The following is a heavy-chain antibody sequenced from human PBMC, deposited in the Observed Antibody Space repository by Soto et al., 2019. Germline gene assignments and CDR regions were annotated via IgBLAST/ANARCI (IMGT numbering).Heavy chain of an antibody. CDR2: ISWNSGSI. V-gene: IGHV3-9*01. CDR3: TKGNGGSPTGDAFHI. D-gene: IGHD1-1*01. CDR1: GFTFDDYA. Sequence: EEQLVESGGGLGQPGRSLRLSCAASGFTFDDYAMHWVRQVPGKGLEWVSGISWNSGSITYADSVKGRCTISRDNAKISLSLQINSLRAEDTALYYCTKGNGGSPTGDAFHIGGQGTRLIVSS. J-gene: IGHJ3*02.